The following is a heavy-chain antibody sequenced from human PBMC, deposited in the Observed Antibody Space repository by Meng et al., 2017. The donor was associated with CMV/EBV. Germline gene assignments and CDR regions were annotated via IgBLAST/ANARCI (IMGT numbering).Heavy chain of an antibody. CDR3: ARNSAQVTNYGVGIGQSYGMDV. J-gene: IGHJ6*02. CDR1: GYTFTSYY. D-gene: IGHD3-3*01. V-gene: IGHV1-8*03. Sequence: ASVKVSCKASGYTFTSYYINWVRQATGQGLEWMGWMNPNSGNTGYAQKFQGRVTITRNTSISTAYMELSSLRSEDTAVYYCARNSAQVTNYGVGIGQSYGMDVWGQGTTVTVSS. CDR2: MNPNSGNT.